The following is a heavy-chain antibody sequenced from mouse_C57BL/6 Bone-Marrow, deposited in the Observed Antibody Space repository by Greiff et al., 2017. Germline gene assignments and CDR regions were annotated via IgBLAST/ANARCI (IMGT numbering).Heavy chain of an antibody. CDR2: ISYDGSN. Sequence: VQLQEPGPGLVKPSPSLSLTCSVTGYSITSGYYWNWIRQFPGNKLEWMGYISYDGSNNYNPSLKNRIPITRDTSTNQFFLKLNSLTTEDSASYYCARDRTWHDFGGWGQGTTLTVSS. CDR3: ARDRTWHDFGG. V-gene: IGHV3-6*01. CDR1: GYSITSGYY. J-gene: IGHJ2*01. D-gene: IGHD3-1*01.